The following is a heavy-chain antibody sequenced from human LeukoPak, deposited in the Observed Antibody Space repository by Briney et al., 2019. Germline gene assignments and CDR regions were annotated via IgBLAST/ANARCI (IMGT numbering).Heavy chain of an antibody. J-gene: IGHJ3*02. D-gene: IGHD3-3*01. CDR3: ARANPVTIFGVVTSRYAFDI. CDR2: IYYSGST. V-gene: IGHV4-59*08. CDR1: GGSISSYY. Sequence: SETLSLTCTVSGGSISSYYWSWIRQPPGKGLEWIGYIYYSGSTNYNPSLKSRVTISVDTSKNQFSLKLSSVTAADTAVYYCARANPVTIFGVVTSRYAFDIWGQGTMVTVSS.